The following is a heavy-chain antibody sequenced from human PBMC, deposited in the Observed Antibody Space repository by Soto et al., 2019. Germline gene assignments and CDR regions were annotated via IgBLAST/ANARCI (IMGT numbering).Heavy chain of an antibody. D-gene: IGHD6-19*01. J-gene: IGHJ4*02. CDR2: ISGSGGIT. V-gene: IGHV3-23*01. Sequence: EVQLLESGGGLVQPGGSPRLSCAASGFTFTNYAMSWVRQAPGKGLEWVSTISGSGGITSSADSVKGRFTVSRDSSKNTLYLQMDSLRVEDTAIYYCANGAVAGKASSFDFWGQGTLVTVSS. CDR3: ANGAVAGKASSFDF. CDR1: GFTFTNYA.